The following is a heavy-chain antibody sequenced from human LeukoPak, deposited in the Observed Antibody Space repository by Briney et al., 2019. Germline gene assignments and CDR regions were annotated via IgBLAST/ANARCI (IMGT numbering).Heavy chain of an antibody. V-gene: IGHV4-38-2*01. Sequence: TSETLSLTCAVSGYSISSGYYWGWIRQPLGKGLEWIGTISHSGSTYYNPSLKSRVTISIDTSKNQFSLKLYSVTAADTAVYYCARRVYPYYFDYWGQGTLVTVSS. CDR3: ARRVYPYYFDY. D-gene: IGHD5/OR15-5a*01. CDR2: ISHSGST. J-gene: IGHJ4*02. CDR1: GYSISSGYY.